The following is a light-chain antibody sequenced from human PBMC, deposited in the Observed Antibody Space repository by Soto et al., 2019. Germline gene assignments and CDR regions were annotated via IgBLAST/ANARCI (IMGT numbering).Light chain of an antibody. Sequence: EVVLTQSPGTLSLPPGERATLSCRASQSVNYNYLAWYQQKPGQAPRLLIYDTSTRATGISDKFSGSGSGTDFTLVIRRLEPEDFAFYYCQQYGDSVSFGGATKVEI. J-gene: IGKJ4*01. CDR1: QSVNYNY. CDR3: QQYGDSVS. CDR2: DTS. V-gene: IGKV3-20*01.